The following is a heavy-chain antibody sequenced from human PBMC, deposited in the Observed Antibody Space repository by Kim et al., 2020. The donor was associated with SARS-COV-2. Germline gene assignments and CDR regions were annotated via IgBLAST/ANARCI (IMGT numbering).Heavy chain of an antibody. V-gene: IGHV3-49*03. CDR2: IRSKAYGGTT. J-gene: IGHJ4*02. CDR3: TRDGVYGDYVADSQRGVSEGDY. D-gene: IGHD4-17*01. CDR1: GFTFGDYA. Sequence: GGSLRLSCTASGFTFGDYAMSWFRQAPGKGLEWVGFIRSKAYGGTTEYAASVKGRFTISRDDSKSIAYLQMNSLKTEDTAVYYCTRDGVYGDYVADSQRGVSEGDYWGQGTLVTVSS.